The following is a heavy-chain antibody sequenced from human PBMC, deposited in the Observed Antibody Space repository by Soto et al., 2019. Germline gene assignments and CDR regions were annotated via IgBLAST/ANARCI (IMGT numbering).Heavy chain of an antibody. J-gene: IGHJ4*02. Sequence: SETLSLTCTVSGGSISSSSYYWGWIRQPPGKGLEWIGSIYYSGSTYYNPSLKSRVTISVDTSKNQFSLKLSSVTAADTAVYYCARHMGWELLYYFDYWGQGTLVTVSS. CDR2: IYYSGST. D-gene: IGHD1-26*01. V-gene: IGHV4-39*01. CDR1: GGSISSSSYY. CDR3: ARHMGWELLYYFDY.